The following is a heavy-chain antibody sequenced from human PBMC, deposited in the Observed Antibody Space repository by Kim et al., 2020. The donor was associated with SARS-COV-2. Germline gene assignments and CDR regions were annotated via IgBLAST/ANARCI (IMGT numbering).Heavy chain of an antibody. CDR2: LVPHNGEN. V-gene: IGHV1-24*01. Sequence: PTPGKGIKWMGSLVPHNGENIAPQKCQGRVTMTQDTSTDTAYLELSSLRSEDTAGYYRATESFFGVVIYALYFWGQGTLVTVSS. CDR3: ATESFFGVVIYALYF. D-gene: IGHD3-3*01. J-gene: IGHJ4*02.